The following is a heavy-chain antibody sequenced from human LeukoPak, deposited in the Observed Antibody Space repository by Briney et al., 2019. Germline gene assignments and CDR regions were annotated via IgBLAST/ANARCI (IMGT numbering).Heavy chain of an antibody. D-gene: IGHD6-25*01. V-gene: IGHV3-7*01. CDR3: ARALAAAGSY. CDR2: INQDGSQK. J-gene: IGHJ4*02. CDR1: GFTFSDYW. Sequence: GGSLRLSCAAPGFTFSDYWMHWVRQAPGKGLEWVANINQDGSQKYYVDSVKGRFTISRDNAKNSLYLQMNSLRAEDTAVYYCARALAAAGSYWGQGTLVTVSS.